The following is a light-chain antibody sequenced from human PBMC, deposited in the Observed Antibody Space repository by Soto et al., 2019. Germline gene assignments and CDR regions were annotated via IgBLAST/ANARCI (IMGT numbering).Light chain of an antibody. J-gene: IGLJ2*01. V-gene: IGLV1-36*01. Sequence: QSVLTQPPSVSEAPRQRVTISCSGSSSNIGNNAVNWYQQLPGKAPKLLIYYDDLLPSGVSDRFSGSKSGTSASLAISGLQSEDEADSYCAAWDDSLNALVFGGGTQLTVL. CDR1: SSNIGNNA. CDR2: YDD. CDR3: AAWDDSLNALV.